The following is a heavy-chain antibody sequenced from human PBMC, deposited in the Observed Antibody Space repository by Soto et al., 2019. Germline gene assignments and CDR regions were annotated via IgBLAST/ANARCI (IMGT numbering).Heavy chain of an antibody. CDR1: GRSISGSTYH. CDR3: ARVLFGRVAWFDP. J-gene: IGHJ5*02. Sequence: SETLSLTCNVSGRSISGSTYHWGWIRQPPGKGLEWIAYIYYSGSSNYNPSLKSRVTISVDTSKKQFSLKLSSVTAADTAVYYCARVLFGRVAWFDPWGQGTLVTVSS. D-gene: IGHD1-26*01. V-gene: IGHV4-61*05. CDR2: IYYSGSS.